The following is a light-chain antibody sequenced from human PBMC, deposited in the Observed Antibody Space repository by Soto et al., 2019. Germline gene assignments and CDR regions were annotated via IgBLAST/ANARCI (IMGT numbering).Light chain of an antibody. CDR3: SSYTSSITVV. J-gene: IGLJ2*01. V-gene: IGLV2-14*01. CDR1: SSDVGGYNY. Sequence: QSALTQPASVSGSLGQSITISCTGTSSDVGGYNYVSWYQQHPGKAPKLMIYEVSNRPSGVSNRFSGSKSGNRASLTISGLQAEDEADYYCSSYTSSITVVFGGGTKVTVL. CDR2: EVS.